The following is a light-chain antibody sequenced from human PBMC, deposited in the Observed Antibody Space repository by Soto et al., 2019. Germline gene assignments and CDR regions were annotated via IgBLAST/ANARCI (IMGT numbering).Light chain of an antibody. J-gene: IGLJ2*01. CDR3: SSYAGSNFYVV. CDR2: EVT. CDR1: SSDVGAYNY. V-gene: IGLV2-8*01. Sequence: QSALTQPPSASGSPGQSVTISCTGTSSDVGAYNYVSWYQQYPGKTPKLMIYEVTKRPSGVPDRFSGSKSGNTASLTVSGLQAEDEADYYCSSYAGSNFYVVFGGGTKLTVL.